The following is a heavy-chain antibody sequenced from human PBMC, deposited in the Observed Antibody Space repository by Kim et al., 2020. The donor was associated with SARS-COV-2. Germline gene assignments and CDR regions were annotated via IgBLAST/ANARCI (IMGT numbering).Heavy chain of an antibody. CDR3: ARGGSGP. V-gene: IGHV3-23*03. J-gene: IGHJ5*02. Sequence: GGRSTYYAASVKGRFTISRDNSKNTLYLQMNSLRAEDTAVYYCARGGSGPWGQGTLVTVSS. CDR2: GGRST. D-gene: IGHD3-10*01.